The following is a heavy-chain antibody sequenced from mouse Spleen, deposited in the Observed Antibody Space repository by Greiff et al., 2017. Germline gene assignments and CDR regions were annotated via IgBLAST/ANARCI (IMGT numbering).Heavy chain of an antibody. J-gene: IGHJ3*01. V-gene: IGHV14-3*02. CDR2: IDPANGNT. D-gene: IGHD2-1*01. CDR1: GFNIKDTY. Sequence: EVQLQQSGAELVKPGASVKLSCTASGFNIKDTYMHWVKQRPEQGLEWIGRIDPANGNTKYDPKFQGKATITADTSSNTAYLQLSSLTSEDTAVYYCSLYPPLGGFAYWGQGTLVTVSA. CDR3: SLYPPLGGFAY.